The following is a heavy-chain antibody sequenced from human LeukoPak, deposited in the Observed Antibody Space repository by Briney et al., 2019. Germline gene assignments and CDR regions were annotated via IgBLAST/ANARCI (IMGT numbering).Heavy chain of an antibody. Sequence: SVKVSCKASGYNFAGYYIHWVRQAPGQGLEWMGGIIPIFGTANYAQKFQGRVTITADKSTSTAYMELSSLRSEDTAVYYCARVSCSGGSCYVDYWGQGTLVTVSS. J-gene: IGHJ4*02. D-gene: IGHD2-15*01. CDR3: ARVSCSGGSCYVDY. CDR1: GYNFAGYY. V-gene: IGHV1-69*06. CDR2: IIPIFGTA.